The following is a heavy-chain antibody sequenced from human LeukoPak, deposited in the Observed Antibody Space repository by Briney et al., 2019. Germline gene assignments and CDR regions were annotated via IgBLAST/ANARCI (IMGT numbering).Heavy chain of an antibody. Sequence: GGSLRLSCAASGFLFSKYWMTWVRQLPGKGPEWVANIRQDESERYFADSVKGRFTISRDNAKKSVYLHMSSLRAEDTALYYCARLSAYYYGSYFYYYMDVWGKGTTVTVSS. D-gene: IGHD3-10*01. V-gene: IGHV3-7*01. CDR2: IRQDESER. CDR3: ARLSAYYYGSYFYYYMDV. J-gene: IGHJ6*03. CDR1: GFLFSKYW.